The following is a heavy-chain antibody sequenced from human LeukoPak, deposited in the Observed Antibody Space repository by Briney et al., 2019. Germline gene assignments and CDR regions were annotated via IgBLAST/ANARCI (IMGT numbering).Heavy chain of an antibody. J-gene: IGHJ4*02. CDR1: GGSFSGYY. V-gene: IGHV4-34*01. D-gene: IGHD3-3*01. CDR3: ARRITIFGVARD. CDR2: INHSGST. Sequence: SETLSHTCAVYGGSFSGYYWSWIRQPPGKGLEWIGEINHSGSTNYNPSLKSRVTISVDTSKNQFSLKLSSVTAADTAVYYCARRITIFGVARDWGQGTLVTVS.